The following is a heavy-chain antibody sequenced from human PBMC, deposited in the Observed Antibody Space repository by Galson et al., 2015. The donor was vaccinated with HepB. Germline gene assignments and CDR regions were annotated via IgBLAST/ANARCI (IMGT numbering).Heavy chain of an antibody. V-gene: IGHV3-7*03. D-gene: IGHD5-18*01. J-gene: IGHJ4*02. CDR2: IKQDGSEK. Sequence: SLRLSCAASGFTFSSYWMSWVRQAPGKGLEWVANIKQDGSEKYYVDSVKGRFTISRDNAKNSLYLQMNSLRAEDTAVYYCARVRRIQLWGYYFDYWGQGTLVTVSS. CDR1: GFTFSSYW. CDR3: ARVRRIQLWGYYFDY.